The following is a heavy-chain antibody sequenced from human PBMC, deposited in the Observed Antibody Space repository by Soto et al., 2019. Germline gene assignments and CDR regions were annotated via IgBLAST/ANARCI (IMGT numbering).Heavy chain of an antibody. J-gene: IGHJ4*02. CDR2: IYPSDSDT. CDR3: ARPANTVADHFDL. V-gene: IGHV5-51*01. D-gene: IGHD4-17*01. Sequence: GESLKISCQVSGYTFTIDWIGWVRQMPGKGLEWMGIIYPSDSDTRYSPSFQGQVTISADQSINTAYLQWDSLKASDTAIYYCARPANTVADHFDLWGQGTPVTVSS. CDR1: GYTFTIDW.